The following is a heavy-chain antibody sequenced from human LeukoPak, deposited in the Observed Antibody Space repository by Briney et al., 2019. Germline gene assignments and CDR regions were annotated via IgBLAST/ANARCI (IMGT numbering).Heavy chain of an antibody. CDR3: ARGLPAPADQYYMDV. V-gene: IGHV1-2*02. CDR2: INPNSGGT. J-gene: IGHJ6*03. Sequence: PGASVKVSCKASGYTFTGYYMHWVRQAPGQGLEWMGWINPNSGGTDYAQKFQGRVTMTRDTSISTAYMELRTLRSDDTAVYYCARGLPAPADQYYMDVWGKGTTVTVSS. CDR1: GYTFTGYY. D-gene: IGHD2-2*01.